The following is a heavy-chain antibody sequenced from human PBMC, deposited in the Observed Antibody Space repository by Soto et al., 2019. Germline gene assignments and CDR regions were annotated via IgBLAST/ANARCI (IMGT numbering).Heavy chain of an antibody. J-gene: IGHJ4*02. CDR2: IYYSWST. V-gene: IGHV4-30-4*01. CDR1: GGSISSGDYY. D-gene: IGHD6-13*01. Sequence: SETLSLTCTVSGGSISSGDYYWSWIRQPPGKGLEWIGYIYYSWSTYYNPSLKSRVTISVDTSKNQFSLKLSSVTAADTAVYYCARAAAGPKNSDYWGQGTLVTVSS. CDR3: ARAAAGPKNSDY.